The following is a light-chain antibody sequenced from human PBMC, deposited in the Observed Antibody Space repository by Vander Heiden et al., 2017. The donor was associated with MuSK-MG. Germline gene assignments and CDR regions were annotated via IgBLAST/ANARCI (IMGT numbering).Light chain of an antibody. CDR2: DAS. CDR3: QQRSNWLT. J-gene: IGKJ4*01. CDR1: QSVSSY. V-gene: IGKV3-11*01. Sequence: EIVLTQSPATLSLSPGERATLSCRASQSVSSYLAWYQQKPGQAPRLLIYDASNRATGIPDRFSGSGSGTDFTLTSSSLEPEDFAVYYGQQRSNWLTFGGGTKVEIK.